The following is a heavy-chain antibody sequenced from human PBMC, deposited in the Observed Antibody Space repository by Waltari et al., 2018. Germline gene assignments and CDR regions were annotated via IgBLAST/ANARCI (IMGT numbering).Heavy chain of an antibody. V-gene: IGHV3-21*06. D-gene: IGHD3-22*01. CDR2: ISSDGKYI. CDR1: GFLFSNYN. CDR3: AREYYYDGSTYDH. J-gene: IGHJ4*02. Sequence: VHLVESGGGLVKSGGSLGLSCAASGFLFSNYNMDWVRQAPGKGLEWVSSISSDGKYIYYADSVEGRFTVSRDNAKSSLFVQMNSLRAEDTAVYYCAREYYYDGSTYDHWGQGTLVTVSS.